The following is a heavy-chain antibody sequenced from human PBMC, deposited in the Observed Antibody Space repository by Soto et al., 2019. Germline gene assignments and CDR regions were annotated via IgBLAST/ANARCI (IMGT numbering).Heavy chain of an antibody. CDR1: GGTFSSYA. Sequence: QVQLVQSGAEVKKPGSSVKVSCKASGGTFSSYAISWVRQAPGQGLEWMGGIIPIFGTANYAQKFQGRVTITADEPTSTAYMELSSLRSEDTAVYYCASLTYCSGGSCYSEDYWGQGTLVTVSS. D-gene: IGHD2-15*01. CDR3: ASLTYCSGGSCYSEDY. J-gene: IGHJ4*02. V-gene: IGHV1-69*01. CDR2: IIPIFGTA.